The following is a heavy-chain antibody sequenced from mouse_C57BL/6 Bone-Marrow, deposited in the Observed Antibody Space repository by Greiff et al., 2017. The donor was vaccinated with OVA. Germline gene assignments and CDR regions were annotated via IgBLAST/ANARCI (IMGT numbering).Heavy chain of an antibody. Sequence: VQLQESGAELVRPGTSVKVSCKASGYAFTNYLIEWVKQRPGQGLEWIGVINPGSGGTNYNEKFKGKATLTADKSSSTAYMQLSSLTSEDSAVYFCAREGYYGSSQGFAYWGQGTLFTVSA. V-gene: IGHV1-54*01. CDR1: GYAFTNYL. D-gene: IGHD1-1*01. CDR3: AREGYYGSSQGFAY. J-gene: IGHJ3*01. CDR2: INPGSGGT.